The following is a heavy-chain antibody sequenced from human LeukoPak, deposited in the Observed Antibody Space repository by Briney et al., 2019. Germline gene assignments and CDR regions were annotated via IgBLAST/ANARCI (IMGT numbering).Heavy chain of an antibody. CDR2: IHTSGLT. V-gene: IGHV3-13*01. CDR3: ARELLGPHFYGMDV. J-gene: IGHJ6*02. CDR1: GFTFSDYD. D-gene: IGHD3-3*02. Sequence: GGSLRLSCATSGFTFSDYDMHWVRQVTGKGMEWVSAIHTSGLTYYANSVKGRFIISRDNGKDSLFLQMNSLRAGDTSVYYCARELLGPHFYGMDVWGQGTTVTVSS.